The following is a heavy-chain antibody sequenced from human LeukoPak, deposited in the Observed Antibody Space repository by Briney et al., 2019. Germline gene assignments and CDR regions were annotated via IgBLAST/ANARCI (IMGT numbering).Heavy chain of an antibody. J-gene: IGHJ4*02. CDR2: IKQDGSEK. CDR1: GFTFSSYW. Sequence: GGSLRLSCAASGFTFSSYWRSWGRQAPGKGLEWVANIKQDGSEKYYVDSVKGRFTISRDNAKNSLYLQMNSLRAKDTAVYYCARSGSLGYWGQGPLVTVSS. V-gene: IGHV3-7*01. D-gene: IGHD1-26*01. CDR3: ARSGSLGY.